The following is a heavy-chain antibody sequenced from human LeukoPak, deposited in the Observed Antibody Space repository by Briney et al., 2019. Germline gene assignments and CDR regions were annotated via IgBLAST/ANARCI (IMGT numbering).Heavy chain of an antibody. CDR2: ISSSSSYI. J-gene: IGHJ6*03. Sequence: GSLRLSCAASGFTFSSYSMNWVRQAPGKGLEWVSSISSSSSYIYYADSVKGRFTISRDNSKNTLYLQMNSLRAEDTAVYYCAKDGLRFLEWLAPYYYYMDVWGKGTTVTVSS. V-gene: IGHV3-21*04. D-gene: IGHD3-3*01. CDR3: AKDGLRFLEWLAPYYYYMDV. CDR1: GFTFSSYS.